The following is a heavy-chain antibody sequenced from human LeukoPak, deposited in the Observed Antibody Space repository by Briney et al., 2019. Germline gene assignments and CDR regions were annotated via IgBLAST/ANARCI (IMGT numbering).Heavy chain of an antibody. Sequence: GGSLRLPCAASGFTFSSYGMHWVRQPPGKGLEWVAVIWYDGSNKYCADSVKGRFTISRDNSKNTLYLQMNSLRADDTAVYYCARGPYYGGPGDYYYGMDVWGQGTTVTVSS. J-gene: IGHJ6*02. CDR3: ARGPYYGGPGDYYYGMDV. D-gene: IGHD4-23*01. CDR2: IWYDGSNK. V-gene: IGHV3-33*01. CDR1: GFTFSSYG.